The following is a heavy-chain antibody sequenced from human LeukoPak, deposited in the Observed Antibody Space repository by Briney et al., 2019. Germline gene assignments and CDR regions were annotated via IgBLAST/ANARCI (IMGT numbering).Heavy chain of an antibody. D-gene: IGHD3-22*01. Sequence: GSLRLSCAASGFSFSAYPMGWVRQAPGKGLQWLSGISASGDVTFHADRVKGRFAISRDNSKNTLYLQMNSLRAEDTAVYYCTKDITVQIWLLGFNSWGQGTLVTVAS. CDR3: TKDITVQIWLLGFNS. CDR2: ISASGDVT. J-gene: IGHJ1*01. CDR1: GFSFSAYP. V-gene: IGHV3-23*01.